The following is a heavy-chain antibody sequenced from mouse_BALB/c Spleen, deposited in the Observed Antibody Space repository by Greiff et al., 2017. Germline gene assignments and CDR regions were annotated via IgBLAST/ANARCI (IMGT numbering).Heavy chain of an antibody. CDR3: ARGDGPFAY. J-gene: IGHJ3*01. D-gene: IGHD2-3*01. CDR1: GFTFSSFG. CDR2: ISSGSSTI. Sequence: EVQLVESGGGLVQPGGSRKLSCAASGFTFSSFGMHWVRQAPEKGLEWVAYISSGSSTIYYADTVKGRFTISRDNPKNTLFLQMTSLRSEDTAMYYCARGDGPFAYWGQGTLVTVSA. V-gene: IGHV5-17*02.